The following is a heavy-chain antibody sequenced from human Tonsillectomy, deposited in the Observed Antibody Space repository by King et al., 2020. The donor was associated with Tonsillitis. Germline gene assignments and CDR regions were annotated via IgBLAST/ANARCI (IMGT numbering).Heavy chain of an antibody. V-gene: IGHV5-51*01. CDR3: ARNPHGWFAS. CDR2: IYPRDSDT. J-gene: IGHJ5*01. CDR1: GYSFSTYW. Sequence: EQLVQSGAEVKKPGESLKISCQGSGYSFSTYWIAWVRQMPGKGLELMGIIYPRDSDTRYRPSFEGQVTISVDKSMNTAYLQWSSLKTSDTAIYYCARNPHGWFASWGQGTLVTVSS.